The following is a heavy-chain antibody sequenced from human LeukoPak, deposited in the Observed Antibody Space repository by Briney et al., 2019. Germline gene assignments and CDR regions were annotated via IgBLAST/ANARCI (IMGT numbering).Heavy chain of an antibody. J-gene: IGHJ4*02. V-gene: IGHV1-69*06. CDR3: AQVDPSVRY. Sequence: SVKVSCKASGGTFTSYAISWVRQAPGQGLEWMGGIIPIFGTANYAQKFQGRVTITADKSTSTAYMELSSLRSEATAVYYCAQVDPSVRYWGQGTLVTVSS. CDR2: IIPIFGTA. CDR1: GGTFTSYA. D-gene: IGHD3-10*01.